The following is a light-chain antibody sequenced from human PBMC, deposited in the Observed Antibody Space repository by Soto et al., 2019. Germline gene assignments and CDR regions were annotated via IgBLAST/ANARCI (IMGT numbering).Light chain of an antibody. CDR3: CSLTTSHTYV. J-gene: IGLJ1*01. Sequence: QSVLTQPASVSGSPGQSITISCGGTSSDVGAYIYVSWYQQFPGKAPTLILYEVNNRPSGVSNRFSGSKSGNSASLTISGLQADDEADYYCCSLTTSHTYVFGSGTKV. CDR1: SSDVGAYIY. CDR2: EVN. V-gene: IGLV2-14*03.